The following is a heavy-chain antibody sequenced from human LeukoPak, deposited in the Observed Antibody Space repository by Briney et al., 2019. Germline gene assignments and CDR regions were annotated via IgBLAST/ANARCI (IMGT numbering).Heavy chain of an antibody. J-gene: IGHJ4*02. Sequence: PGGSLRLSCAASGLTFDNYVMHWVRQAPGKGLEWVSLISGVGGSTYYADSVKGRFSISRDNSKNSLYLQMNSLRTEDTALYYCAKGFVGGAPDYWGQGTLVTVS. CDR2: ISGVGGST. V-gene: IGHV3-43*02. CDR3: AKGFVGGAPDY. CDR1: GLTFDNYV. D-gene: IGHD1-26*01.